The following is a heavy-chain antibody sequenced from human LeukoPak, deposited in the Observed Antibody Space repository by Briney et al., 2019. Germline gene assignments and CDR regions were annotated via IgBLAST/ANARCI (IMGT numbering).Heavy chain of an antibody. CDR1: GGTFSSYA. D-gene: IGHD5-18*01. CDR3: ARDPGYSYGLGY. Sequence: SVKVSCKASGGTFSSYAISWVRQAPGQGLEWMGRIIPILGIANYAQKFQGRVTITADKSTSTAYMELSSLRSEDTAVYYCARDPGYSYGLGYWGQGTLVTVSS. J-gene: IGHJ4*02. V-gene: IGHV1-69*04. CDR2: IIPILGIA.